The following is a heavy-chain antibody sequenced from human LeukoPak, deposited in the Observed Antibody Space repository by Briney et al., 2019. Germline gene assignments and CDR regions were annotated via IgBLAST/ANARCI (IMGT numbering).Heavy chain of an antibody. Sequence: GGSLRLSCAASGFTFSSYAMSWVRQAPGKGLEWVSAISGSGGSTYYADSAKGRFTISRDNSKKTLYLPMNRLRAQDPAVSCFAKGFGTGVKPIDYWGQGTLVTVSS. CDR1: GFTFSSYA. CDR2: ISGSGGST. V-gene: IGHV3-23*01. J-gene: IGHJ4*02. CDR3: AKGFGTGVKPIDY. D-gene: IGHD3-10*01.